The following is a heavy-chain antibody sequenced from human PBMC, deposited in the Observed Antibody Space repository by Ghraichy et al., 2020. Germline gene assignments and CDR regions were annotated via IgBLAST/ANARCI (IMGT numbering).Heavy chain of an antibody. CDR1: GASISTYY. CDR2: IYSSGST. CDR3: ARDRYCRVGSCYGWFDP. J-gene: IGHJ5*02. D-gene: IGHD2-15*01. V-gene: IGHV4-59*01. Sequence: SETLSLTCTVSGASISTYYWSWIRQPPGKGLEWIGYIYSSGSTNYNPSLKSRVAMSVDTSKNQFSLNLSSVTAADTAVYYCARDRYCRVGSCYGWFDPWGQGTLVTVSS.